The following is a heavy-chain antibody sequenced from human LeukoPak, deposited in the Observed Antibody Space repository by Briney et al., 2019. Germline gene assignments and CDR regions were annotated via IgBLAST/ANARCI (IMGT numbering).Heavy chain of an antibody. Sequence: VGSLRVSRAASGFTVSTTYMSWVRQAPGKGLEWVSLIYSGGSTYYADSVKGRFTISRDNSKNTLYLQMNSLRAEDTAVYHCARDPRGYYGSGDDYWGQGTLVPVSP. CDR1: GFTVSTTY. J-gene: IGHJ4*01. CDR2: IYSGGST. V-gene: IGHV3-66*01. CDR3: ARDPRGYYGSGDDY. D-gene: IGHD3-10*01.